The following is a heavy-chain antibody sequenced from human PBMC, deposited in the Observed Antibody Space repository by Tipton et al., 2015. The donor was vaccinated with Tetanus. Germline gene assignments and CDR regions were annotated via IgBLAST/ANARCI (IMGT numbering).Heavy chain of an antibody. CDR2: MNPNSGNT. Sequence: QLVQSGAEVKKPGASVKVSCKASGYTFTSYDINWVRQATGRGLEWMGWMNPNSGNTGYAQKFQGRVTMTRNTSISTAYMELSSLRSEDTAVYYCARRVYDSEETRIDYWGQGTLVTVSS. CDR3: ARRVYDSEETRIDY. CDR1: GYTFTSYD. D-gene: IGHD3-22*01. V-gene: IGHV1-8*01. J-gene: IGHJ4*02.